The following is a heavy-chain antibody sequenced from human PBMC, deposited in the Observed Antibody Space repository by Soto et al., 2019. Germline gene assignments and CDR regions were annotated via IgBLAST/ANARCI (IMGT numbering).Heavy chain of an antibody. J-gene: IGHJ6*02. V-gene: IGHV1-2*04. CDR2: INPNSGGT. Sequence: QVQLVQSGAEVKKPGASVKVSCKASGYTFTGYYMHWVRQAPGQGLEWMGWINPNSGGTNYAQKCQGWVTMTRDTSISTAYMELSRLRSDDTAVYYCASSSSQNYYYGMDVWGQGTTVTVSS. D-gene: IGHD6-13*01. CDR1: GYTFTGYY. CDR3: ASSSSQNYYYGMDV.